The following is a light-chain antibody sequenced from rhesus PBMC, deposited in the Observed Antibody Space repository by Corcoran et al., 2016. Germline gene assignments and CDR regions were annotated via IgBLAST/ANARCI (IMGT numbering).Light chain of an antibody. CDR1: ESVGSY. V-gene: IGKV3-40*03. CDR3: QLYNDLWT. J-gene: IGKJ1*01. Sequence: EIVMTQSPATLSLSPGETATLSCRARESVGSYLAWYKQKPGQAPKLLAHSPYFRATGIPDRFRGSGSRPEFPLTISILGPEDVGVYHFQLYNDLWTFGQGTQVEIK. CDR2: SPY.